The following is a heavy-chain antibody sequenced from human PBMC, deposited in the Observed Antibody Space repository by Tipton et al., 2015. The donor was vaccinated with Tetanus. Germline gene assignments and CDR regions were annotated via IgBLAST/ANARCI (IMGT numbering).Heavy chain of an antibody. V-gene: IGHV4-30-2*01. J-gene: IGHJ3*02. CDR3: ARGTGMITFGGVIAKPDAFDI. CDR2: IYHSGST. CDR1: GGSISSGGYS. D-gene: IGHD3-16*02. Sequence: TLSLTCAVSGGSISSGGYSWSWIRQPPGKGLEWIGYIYHSGSTYYNPSLKSRVTISVDRSKHQFSLKLSSVTAADTAVYYCARGTGMITFGGVIAKPDAFDIWGQGTMVTVSS.